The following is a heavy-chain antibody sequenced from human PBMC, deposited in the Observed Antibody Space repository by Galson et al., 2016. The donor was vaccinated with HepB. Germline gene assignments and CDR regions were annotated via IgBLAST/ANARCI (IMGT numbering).Heavy chain of an antibody. Sequence: SLGLTCAASGFTFSNAWMSWVRQAPGKGLEWVGRSKSKTHGGTTDYAAPVKGRSTISREDSKNTLYLQMTSLQTEDTAVYYCTTVAPGRYSYYHYYAMDVWGQGTTVTVSS. CDR2: SKSKTHGGTT. J-gene: IGHJ6*02. D-gene: IGHD2-15*01. V-gene: IGHV3-15*01. CDR1: GFTFSNAW. CDR3: TTVAPGRYSYYHYYAMDV.